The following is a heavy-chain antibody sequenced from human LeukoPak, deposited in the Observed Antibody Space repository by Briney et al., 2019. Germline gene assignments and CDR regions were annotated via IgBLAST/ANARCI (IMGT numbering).Heavy chain of an antibody. CDR1: GLSFSSSA. J-gene: IGHJ3*02. CDR2: IVISLGTP. Sequence: SVKVSCKASGLSFSSSAISWVRQAPGQGLEWMGRIVISLGTPNYAQKFQGRVTITADKSTDTAYMELSSLRSEDTAVYYCARAPGGFDIWGQGTMATVSS. CDR3: ARAPGGFDI. V-gene: IGHV1-69*04. D-gene: IGHD1-1*01.